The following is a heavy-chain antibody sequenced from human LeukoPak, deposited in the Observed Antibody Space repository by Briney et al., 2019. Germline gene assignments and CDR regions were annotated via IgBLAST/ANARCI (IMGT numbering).Heavy chain of an antibody. CDR3: ARDLLIGPSTAMATDVGMDV. J-gene: IGHJ6*02. CDR1: GYTFTSYY. V-gene: IGHV1-46*01. D-gene: IGHD5-18*01. CDR2: INPSGGST. Sequence: GASVKVSCKASGYTFTSYYMHWVRQAPGQGLEWMGIINPSGGSTSYAQKFQGRVTMTRDTSTSTVYMELSSLRSEDTAVYYCARDLLIGPSTAMATDVGMDVWGQGTTVTVSS.